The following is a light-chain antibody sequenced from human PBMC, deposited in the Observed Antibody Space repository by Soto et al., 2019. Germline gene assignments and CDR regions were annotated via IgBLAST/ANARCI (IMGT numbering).Light chain of an antibody. CDR2: XAS. CDR1: QSISSC. J-gene: IGKJ1*01. V-gene: IGKV1-5*03. CDR3: RQYNTYSAT. Sequence: DIQISQSPSTLSAPIXDRVTITCWASQSISSCLAXXQXKXXKAPXLXXYXASSLESGVPSRFSGSGSGTEFTLTISSLQPEDLATYYVRQYNTYSATFGQGTKVDI.